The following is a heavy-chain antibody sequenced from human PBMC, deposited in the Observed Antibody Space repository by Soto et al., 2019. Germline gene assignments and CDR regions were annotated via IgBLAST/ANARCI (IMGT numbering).Heavy chain of an antibody. J-gene: IGHJ6*02. CDR2: IYYSGST. Sequence: SETLSLTCTVSGGSISSYYWSWIRQPPGKGLEWFGYIYYSGSTNYDPSLKSRVTISVDTSKNQFSLKLSSVTAADTAVYYCARGVRLSSSWYDYYYYYGMDVWGQGTTVTVSS. CDR3: ARGVRLSSSWYDYYYYYGMDV. V-gene: IGHV4-59*01. D-gene: IGHD6-13*01. CDR1: GGSISSYY.